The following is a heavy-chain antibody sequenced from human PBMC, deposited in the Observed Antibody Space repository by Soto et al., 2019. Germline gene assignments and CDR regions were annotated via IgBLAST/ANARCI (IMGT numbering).Heavy chain of an antibody. CDR1: GFIFSDYH. CDR2: IRSSSDTI. J-gene: IGHJ4*02. V-gene: IGHV3-11*01. D-gene: IGHD1-20*01. Sequence: PGGSLRLSCAASGFIFSDYHMTWIRQAPGEWLELVAYIRSSSDTIYYADSVKGRFTISRDNGKDALFLQMSSLRAEDTAVYYWVRDRRISGIHRGLGYRGRGXLVTVSS. CDR3: VRDRRISGIHRGLGY.